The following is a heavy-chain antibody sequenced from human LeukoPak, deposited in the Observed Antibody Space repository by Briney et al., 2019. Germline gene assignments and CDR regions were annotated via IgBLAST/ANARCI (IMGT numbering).Heavy chain of an antibody. Sequence: SETLSLTCSASGDSMSHYYWSWIRQPPGKGLEWIGYIHYLGSTKYNPSLKSRLTISVDTSKSHFSLRLTSVTAADTAIYYCARTGTTFFDYWGQGSLVTVSS. CDR2: IHYLGST. D-gene: IGHD1-7*01. CDR3: ARTGTTFFDY. CDR1: GDSMSHYY. J-gene: IGHJ4*02. V-gene: IGHV4-59*01.